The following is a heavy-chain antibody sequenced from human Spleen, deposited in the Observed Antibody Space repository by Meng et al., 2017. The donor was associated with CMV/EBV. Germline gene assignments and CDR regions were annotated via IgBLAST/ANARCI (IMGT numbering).Heavy chain of an antibody. J-gene: IGHJ6*02. CDR1: GFTVSSNY. CDR2: IYSGGST. V-gene: IGHV3-53*01. Sequence: GESLKISCAASGFTVSSNYMSWVRQAPGKGLEWVSVIYSGGSTYYADSVKGRFTISRDNAKNSLYLQMNTLRAEDTAVYYCARDQVAGRAFLYGVDVWGQGTTVTVSS. CDR3: ARDQVAGRAFLYGVDV. D-gene: IGHD6-19*01.